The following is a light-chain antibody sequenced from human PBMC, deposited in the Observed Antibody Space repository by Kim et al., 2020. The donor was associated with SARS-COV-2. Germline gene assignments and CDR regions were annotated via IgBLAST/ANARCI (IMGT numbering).Light chain of an antibody. J-gene: IGKJ1*01. CDR2: AAS. V-gene: IGKV1-27*01. CDR3: QKYDSART. CDR1: QGISNY. Sequence: FASVGDRVTITCRASQGISNYVAWYQQKPGKVPKLLIYAASTLQSGVPSRFSGSGSGTDFTLTISGLQPEDVATYYCQKYDSARTFGRGTKVDIK.